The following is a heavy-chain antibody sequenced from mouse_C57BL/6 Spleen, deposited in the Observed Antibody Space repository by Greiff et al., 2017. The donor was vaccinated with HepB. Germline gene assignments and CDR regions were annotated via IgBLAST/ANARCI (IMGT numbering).Heavy chain of an antibody. V-gene: IGHV6-3*01. CDR3: TDYYYGSSGYFDV. D-gene: IGHD1-1*01. J-gene: IGHJ1*03. Sequence: DVMLVESGGGLVQPGGSMKLSCVASGFTFSNYWMNWVRQSPEKGLEWVAQIRLKSDNYATHYAESVKGRFTISRDDSKSSVYLQMNNLRAEDTGIYYCTDYYYGSSGYFDVWGTGTTVTVSS. CDR1: GFTFSNYW. CDR2: IRLKSDNYAT.